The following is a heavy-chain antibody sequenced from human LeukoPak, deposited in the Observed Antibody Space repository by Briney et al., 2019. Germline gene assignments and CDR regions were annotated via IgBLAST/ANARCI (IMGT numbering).Heavy chain of an antibody. V-gene: IGHV2-5*02. CDR3: ARAYGFYSSSWYEGLYYFDY. Sequence: SGPTLVKPTQTLTLTCTFSGFSLSTSGVGVGWIRQPPGKALEWLALIYWDDDKRYSPSLKSRLTITKDTSKNQVVLTMTNMDPVDTATYYCARAYGFYSSSWYEGLYYFDYWGQGTLVTVSS. CDR2: IYWDDDK. J-gene: IGHJ4*02. CDR1: GFSLSTSGVG. D-gene: IGHD6-13*01.